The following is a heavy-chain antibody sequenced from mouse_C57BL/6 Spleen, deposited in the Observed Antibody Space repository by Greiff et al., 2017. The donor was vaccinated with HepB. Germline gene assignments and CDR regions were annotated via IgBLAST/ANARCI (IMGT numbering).Heavy chain of an antibody. V-gene: IGHV1-81*01. D-gene: IGHD1-1*01. CDR3: ARRGSSPYYAMDY. CDR2: IYPRSGNT. J-gene: IGHJ4*01. Sequence: QVQLKESGAELARPGASVKLSCKASGYTFTSYGISWVKQRTGQGLEWIGEIYPRSGNTYYNEKFKGKATLTADKSSSTAYMELRSLTSEDSAVYFCARRGSSPYYAMDYWGQGTSVTVSS. CDR1: GYTFTSYG.